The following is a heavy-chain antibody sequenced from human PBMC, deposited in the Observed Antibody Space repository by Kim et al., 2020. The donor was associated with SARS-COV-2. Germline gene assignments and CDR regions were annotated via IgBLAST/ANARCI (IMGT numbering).Heavy chain of an antibody. Sequence: YVDSVKGRFTISRDNAKNSLYLQMNSLRAEDTAVYYCARGLYDYGDYFDYWGQGTLVTVSS. CDR3: ARGLYDYGDYFDY. J-gene: IGHJ4*02. D-gene: IGHD4-17*01. V-gene: IGHV3-7*03.